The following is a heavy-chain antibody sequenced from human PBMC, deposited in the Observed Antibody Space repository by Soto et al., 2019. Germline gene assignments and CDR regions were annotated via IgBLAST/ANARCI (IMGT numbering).Heavy chain of an antibody. CDR2: IIPLFETP. CDR3: ARNKFGIAAAGSYYYYGMDV. J-gene: IGHJ6*02. Sequence: SVKVSCKATGGTFSRDAFNWVRQAPGQGLEWMGAIIPLFETPNYARKFQGRVTFTADKSTSTAHMQLSSLRSEDTAVYYCARNKFGIAAAGSYYYYGMDVWGQGTTVTVSS. D-gene: IGHD6-13*01. V-gene: IGHV1-69*06. CDR1: GGTFSRDA.